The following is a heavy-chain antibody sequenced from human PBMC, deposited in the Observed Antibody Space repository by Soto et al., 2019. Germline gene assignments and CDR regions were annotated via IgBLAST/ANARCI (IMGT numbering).Heavy chain of an antibody. Sequence: SETLSLTCAVYGGSFSGYYWSWIRQPPGKGLEWIGEINHSGSTNYNPSLKSRVTIPVDTSKNQFSLKLSSVTAADTAVYYCARVRDGYNFGPAVDYWGQGTLVTVSS. CDR3: ARVRDGYNFGPAVDY. D-gene: IGHD5-12*01. CDR1: GGSFSGYY. J-gene: IGHJ4*02. CDR2: INHSGST. V-gene: IGHV4-34*01.